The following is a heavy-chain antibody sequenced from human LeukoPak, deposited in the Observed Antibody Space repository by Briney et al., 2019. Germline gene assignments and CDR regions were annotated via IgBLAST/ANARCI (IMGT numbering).Heavy chain of an antibody. Sequence: GGTLRLSCAASGFTFSSYGMSWVRQAPGKGLEWVSAISGSGGSTYYADSVKGRFTISRDNSKNTLYLQMNSLRAEDTAVYYCASSGEKLRYFDWLSKGGAFDIWGQGTMVTVSS. CDR2: ISGSGGST. CDR1: GFTFSSYG. J-gene: IGHJ3*02. D-gene: IGHD3-9*01. CDR3: ASSGEKLRYFDWLSKGGAFDI. V-gene: IGHV3-23*01.